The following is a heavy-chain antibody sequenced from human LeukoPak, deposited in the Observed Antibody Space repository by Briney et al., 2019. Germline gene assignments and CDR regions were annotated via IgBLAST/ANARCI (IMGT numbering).Heavy chain of an antibody. CDR2: ISSSGSTI. D-gene: IGHD3-10*01. CDR3: ASPGSGSYSQFDY. CDR1: GFTFDDYG. V-gene: IGHV3-11*04. J-gene: IGHJ4*02. Sequence: RAGGSLRLSCAASGFTFDDYGMSWVRQAPGKGLEWVSYISSSGSTIYYADSVKGRFTISRDNAKNSLYLQMNSLRAEDTAVYYCASPGSGSYSQFDYWGQGTLVTVSS.